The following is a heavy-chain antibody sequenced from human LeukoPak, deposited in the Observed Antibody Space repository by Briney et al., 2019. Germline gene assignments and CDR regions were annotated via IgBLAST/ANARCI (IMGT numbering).Heavy chain of an antibody. D-gene: IGHD3-3*01. CDR1: GYSFTSYW. Sequence: GESLKISCKGSGYSFTSYWIGWVRQMPGKGLEWMGIIYPGDSDSRYSPSFQGQVTISADKSISTAYLQWSSLKASDTAMYYCARSYYDFWSGRGDAFDIWGQGTMVTVSS. V-gene: IGHV5-51*01. J-gene: IGHJ3*02. CDR2: IYPGDSDS. CDR3: ARSYYDFWSGRGDAFDI.